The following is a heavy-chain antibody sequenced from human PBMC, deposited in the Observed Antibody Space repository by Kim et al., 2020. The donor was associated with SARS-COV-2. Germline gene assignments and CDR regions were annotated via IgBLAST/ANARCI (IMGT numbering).Heavy chain of an antibody. J-gene: IGHJ4*02. Sequence: YYSGSTYYNPSLESRVTISVDTSKNQFSLKLSSVTAADTAVYYCARAPDYWGQGTLVTVSS. CDR2: YYSGST. V-gene: IGHV4-31*02. CDR3: ARAPDY.